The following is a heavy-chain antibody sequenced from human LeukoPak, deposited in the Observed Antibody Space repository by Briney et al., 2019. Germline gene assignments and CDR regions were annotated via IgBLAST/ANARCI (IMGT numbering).Heavy chain of an antibody. CDR2: INHSGST. D-gene: IGHD2-21*01. Sequence: SETLSLTCAVYGGSFSGYYWSWIRQPPGKGLEWIGEINHSGSTNYNPSLKSRVTISVDTSKNQFSLKLSSVTAADTAVYYCARRHNVVPDYWGQGTLVTVSS. CDR3: ARRHNVVPDY. CDR1: GGSFSGYY. V-gene: IGHV4-34*01. J-gene: IGHJ4*02.